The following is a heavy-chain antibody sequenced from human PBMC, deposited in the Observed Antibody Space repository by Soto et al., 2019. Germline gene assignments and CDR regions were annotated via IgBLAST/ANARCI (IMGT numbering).Heavy chain of an antibody. CDR2: MNPNSGNT. CDR3: ARGSRSSGWLPYYYGMDV. CDR1: GYTFTSYD. Sequence: QVQLVQSGAEVKKPGASVKVSCKASGYTFTSYDINWVRQATGQGLEWMGWMNPNSGNTGYAQKFQGRVTMTRNTSISTAYMELSSLRSEDTAVYYWARGSRSSGWLPYYYGMDVWGQGTTVTVSS. J-gene: IGHJ6*02. D-gene: IGHD6-19*01. V-gene: IGHV1-8*01.